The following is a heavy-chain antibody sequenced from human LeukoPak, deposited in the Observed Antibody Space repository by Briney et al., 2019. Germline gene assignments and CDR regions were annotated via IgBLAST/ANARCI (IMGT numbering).Heavy chain of an antibody. CDR1: GDSISIGDYR. J-gene: IGHJ6*03. V-gene: IGHV4-30-4*01. Sequence: PSETLSLTCSVSGDSISIGDYRWSWMRQSPGKGLEWIGYIYYIGTAYYNPSLRSRVALSADTSKNQFSLKLNSVTVADSAVYFCARARGDSPRIYYYMDVWGKGTTVTVSS. CDR3: ARARGDSPRIYYYMDV. D-gene: IGHD3-16*01. CDR2: IYYIGTA.